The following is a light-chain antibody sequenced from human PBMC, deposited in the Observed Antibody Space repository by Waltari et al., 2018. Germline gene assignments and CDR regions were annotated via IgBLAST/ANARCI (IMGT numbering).Light chain of an antibody. CDR3: MQSTHWPWT. J-gene: IGKJ1*01. V-gene: IGKV2-30*02. CDR2: KVS. CDR1: QRLAHSDGNTY. Sequence: DVMMTQSPLSLPVTLGQPASISCRSTQRLAHSDGNTYLNWFQQRPGQSPRRLIYKVSNRDSGVPDRFSGSGSGTDFTLKISRVEAEDVAIYYCMQSTHWPWTFGQGTKVEIK.